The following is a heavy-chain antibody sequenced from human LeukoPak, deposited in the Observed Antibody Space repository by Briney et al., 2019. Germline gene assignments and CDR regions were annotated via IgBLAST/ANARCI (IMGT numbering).Heavy chain of an antibody. V-gene: IGHV3-74*01. Sequence: PGGSLRLSCAASGLTFSSYWMHWVRQAPGKGLVWVSRINSDGSSTSYADSVKGRFTISRDNAKNTLYLQMNSLRAEDTAVYYCAREISDLTGTKEFDYWGQGTLVTVSS. CDR2: INSDGSST. J-gene: IGHJ4*02. CDR3: AREISDLTGTKEFDY. CDR1: GLTFSSYW. D-gene: IGHD1-20*01.